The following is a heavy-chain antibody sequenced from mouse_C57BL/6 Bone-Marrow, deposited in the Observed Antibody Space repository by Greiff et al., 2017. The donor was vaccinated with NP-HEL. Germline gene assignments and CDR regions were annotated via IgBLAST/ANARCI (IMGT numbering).Heavy chain of an antibody. D-gene: IGHD3-2*02. CDR1: GYTFTDYY. Sequence: EVQLQQSGPELAKPGASVKISCKASGYTFTDYYMNWVRQSHGKSLEWIGDINPNNGGTSYNQKFKGKATLTVDKSSSTAYMELRGLTSEDSAVYYCAGQLRLRGYWGQGTTLTVSS. J-gene: IGHJ2*01. V-gene: IGHV1-26*01. CDR2: INPNNGGT. CDR3: AGQLRLRGY.